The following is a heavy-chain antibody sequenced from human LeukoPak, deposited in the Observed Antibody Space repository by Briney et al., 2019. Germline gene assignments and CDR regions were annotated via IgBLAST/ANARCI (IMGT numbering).Heavy chain of an antibody. CDR3: ASGNYDEDFDC. CDR1: GPSSTSVYY. J-gene: IGHJ4*01. CDR2: IFQSGNT. D-gene: IGHD3-3*01. Sequence: PSETLSPTCAVSGPSSTSVYYWAWIRQPPGKGLERIGSIFQSGNTYYKASLKSRVTLSMDTSKKDFSLRMASVTATDTAIYCCASGNYDEDFDCWGHGTRVIVSS. V-gene: IGHV4-38-2*01.